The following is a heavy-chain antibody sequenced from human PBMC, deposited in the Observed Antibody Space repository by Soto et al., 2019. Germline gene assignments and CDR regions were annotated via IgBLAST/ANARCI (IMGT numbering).Heavy chain of an antibody. CDR1: GFTFSSYA. CDR2: ISGSGGST. J-gene: IGHJ6*02. D-gene: IGHD6-13*01. V-gene: IGHV3-23*01. CDR3: ANGLAAAGTDRYYGMDV. Sequence: GGSLRLSCAASGFTFSSYAMSWVRQAPGKGLEWVSAISGSGGSTYYADSVKGRFTISRDNSKNTLYLQMNSLRAEDTAVYYCANGLAAAGTDRYYGMDVWGQGTTVTSP.